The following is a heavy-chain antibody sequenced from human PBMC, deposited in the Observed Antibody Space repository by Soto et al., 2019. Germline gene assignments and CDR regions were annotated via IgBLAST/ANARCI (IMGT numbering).Heavy chain of an antibody. J-gene: IGHJ4*02. V-gene: IGHV3-74*01. CDR2: INSDGSST. CDR1: GFTFSSYW. D-gene: IGHD3-10*01. CDR3: ARERVGLLWFGELAS. Sequence: EVQLVESGGGLVQPGGSLRLSCAASGFTFSSYWMHWVRQAPGKGLVWVSRINSDGSSTSYADSVKGRFTISRDNAKNTLYLQMNSLRDEDTAVYYCARERVGLLWFGELASWGQGTLVTVSS.